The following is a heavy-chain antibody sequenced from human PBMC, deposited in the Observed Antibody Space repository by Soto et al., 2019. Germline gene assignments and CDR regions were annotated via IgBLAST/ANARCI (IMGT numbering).Heavy chain of an antibody. D-gene: IGHD3-10*01. CDR3: ARWDYGSGSYSYGMDV. V-gene: IGHV4-59*01. J-gene: IGHJ6*02. CDR2: IYYSGST. CDR1: GGSISSYY. Sequence: QVQLQESGPGLVKPSETLSLTCTVSGGSISSYYWSWIRQPPGKGLEWIGYIYYSGSTNYNPSLKSRVTISVDTSKTQFSLKLSSVTAADTAVYYCARWDYGSGSYSYGMDVWGQGTTVTVSS.